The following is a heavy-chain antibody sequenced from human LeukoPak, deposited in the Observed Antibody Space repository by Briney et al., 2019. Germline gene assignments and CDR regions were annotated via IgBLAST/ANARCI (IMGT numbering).Heavy chain of an antibody. Sequence: SETLSLTCTVSGYSISSGYYWGWIRQPPGKGLERIGSLHHDGSTYYNPSLKSRVSISVDTSKNQFSLRLSSVTAADTAVYYCARDFNGYNKYYSYYYYLDVWGKGTTVTVSS. CDR2: LHHDGST. CDR1: GYSISSGYY. CDR3: ARDFNGYNKYYSYYYYLDV. J-gene: IGHJ6*03. D-gene: IGHD5-24*01. V-gene: IGHV4-38-2*02.